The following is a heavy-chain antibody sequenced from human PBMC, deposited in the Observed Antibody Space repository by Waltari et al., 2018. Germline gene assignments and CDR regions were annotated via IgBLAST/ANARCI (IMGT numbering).Heavy chain of an antibody. CDR3: AKYSSSTQ. J-gene: IGHJ4*02. V-gene: IGHV3-9*01. Sequence: EVQLVESGGGLVQPGRSLRLSCAASGFTFDDYAMHWVRQAPGKGLEWVSGISWNSGSIGYADSVKGRFTISRDNSKNTLYLQMNSLRAEDTAVYYCAKYSSSTQWGQGTLVTVSS. D-gene: IGHD6-6*01. CDR1: GFTFDDYA. CDR2: ISWNSGSI.